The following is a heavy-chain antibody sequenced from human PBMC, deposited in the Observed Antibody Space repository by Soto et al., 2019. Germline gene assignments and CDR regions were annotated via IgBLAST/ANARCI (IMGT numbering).Heavy chain of an antibody. D-gene: IGHD4-17*01. CDR2: IYYSGST. V-gene: IGHV4-59*01. CDR3: ARADYGDYFDY. J-gene: IGHJ4*02. Sequence: SETLSLTCTVSGGSISSYYWSWIRQPPGKGLEWIGYIYYSGSTNYNPSLKSRVTISVDTSKNQFSLKLSSVTAADTAVYYCARADYGDYFDYWGQGILVTVSS. CDR1: GGSISSYY.